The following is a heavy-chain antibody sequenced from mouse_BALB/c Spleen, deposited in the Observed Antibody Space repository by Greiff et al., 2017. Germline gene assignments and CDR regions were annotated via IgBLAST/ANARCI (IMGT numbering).Heavy chain of an antibody. J-gene: IGHJ1*01. CDR2: IYPGDGDT. Sequence: QVQLHQSGAELARPGASVKLSCKASGYTFTSYWMQWVKQRPGQGLEWIGAIYPGDGDTRYTQKFKGKATLTADKSSSTAYMQLSSLASEDSAVYYCARGYYGSSYVWYFDVWGAGTTVTVSS. V-gene: IGHV1-87*01. CDR1: GYTFTSYW. CDR3: ARGYYGSSYVWYFDV. D-gene: IGHD1-1*01.